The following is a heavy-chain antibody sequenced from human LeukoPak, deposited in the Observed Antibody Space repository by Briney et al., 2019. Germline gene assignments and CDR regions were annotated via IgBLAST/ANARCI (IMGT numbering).Heavy chain of an antibody. CDR2: INHSGST. D-gene: IGHD3-10*01. J-gene: IGHJ6*02. V-gene: IGHV4-34*01. CDR3: ARGLGYGSVCYYYGMDV. Sequence: SETLSLTCAVYGGSFSGYYWSWIRQPPGKGLEWIGEINHSGSTNYNPSLKSRVTISVDTSKNQFSLKLSSVTAADTAVYYCARGLGYGSVCYYYGMDVWGQGTTVTVSS. CDR1: GGSFSGYY.